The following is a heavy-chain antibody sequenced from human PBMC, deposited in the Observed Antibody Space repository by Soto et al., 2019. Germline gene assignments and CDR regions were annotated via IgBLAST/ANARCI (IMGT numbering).Heavy chain of an antibody. CDR2: ITATGDRT. J-gene: IGHJ4*02. D-gene: IGHD3-22*01. V-gene: IGHV3-23*01. CDR3: ATMNGYFEY. Sequence: HPGGSLRLSCADSGFRFSSYSMSWVRQTPGKGLEWVAAITATGDRTYYADSVTGRFTISRDNSKKTHYLQMTSLRAEDTAMYYCATMNGYFEYWGQGTPLTVSS. CDR1: GFRFSSYS.